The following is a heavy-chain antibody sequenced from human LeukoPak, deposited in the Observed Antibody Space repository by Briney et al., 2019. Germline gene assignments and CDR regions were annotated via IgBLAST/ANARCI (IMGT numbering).Heavy chain of an antibody. D-gene: IGHD3-10*01. V-gene: IGHV4-59*11. CDR3: ARDIGEVPYYYYMDV. CDR1: GGSISSHY. J-gene: IGHJ6*03. CDR2: IYYSGST. Sequence: SETLSLTCTVSGGSISSHYWSWIRQPPGKGLEWIGYIYYSGSTNYNPSLKSRVTISVDTSKNQFSLKLSSVTAADTAVYYCARDIGEVPYYYYMDVWGKGTTVTVSS.